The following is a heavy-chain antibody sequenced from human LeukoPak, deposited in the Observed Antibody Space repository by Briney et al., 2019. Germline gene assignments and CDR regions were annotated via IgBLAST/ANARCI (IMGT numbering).Heavy chain of an antibody. V-gene: IGHV3-7*05. J-gene: IGHJ4*02. CDR1: GFTFSDYY. D-gene: IGHD6-6*01. CDR2: IQQGGSEK. CDR3: ARCHSSSSGDY. Sequence: PGGSLRLSCAASGFTFSDYYMSWIRQAPGKGLEWVANIQQGGSEKYYVDSVKGRFTISRDNAKNSLFLQMNSLRAEDTAVYYCARCHSSSSGDYWGQGTLVTVSS.